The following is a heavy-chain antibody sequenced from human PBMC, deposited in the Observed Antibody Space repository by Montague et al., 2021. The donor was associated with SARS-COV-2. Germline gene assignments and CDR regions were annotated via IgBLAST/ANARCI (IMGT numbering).Heavy chain of an antibody. D-gene: IGHD5-24*01. CDR3: AREDRWNWFDP. V-gene: IGHV4-59*01. Sequence: SETLSLTCTVSGGSINSSYWSWILQPPGKGFEWIGYIYYRGSTNYNPSLETRVTISVDPSKNQFSLKLSSVTAADTAVYYCAREDRWNWFDPWGQGTLVIVSS. J-gene: IGHJ5*02. CDR2: IYYRGST. CDR1: GGSINSSY.